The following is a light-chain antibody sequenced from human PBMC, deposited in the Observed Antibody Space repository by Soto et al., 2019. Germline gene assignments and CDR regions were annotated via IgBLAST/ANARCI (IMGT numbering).Light chain of an antibody. V-gene: IGKV1-8*01. J-gene: IGKJ1*01. Sequence: AIRMTQSPSSLSASTGDRVTITCRASQGISSYLAWYQQKPGKAPKVLIHNASTLQGGVPSRFSGSGSGTDFTLTISRPQSEDFATYYCQQYYTYPWTFGQGTKVDIK. CDR2: NAS. CDR3: QQYYTYPWT. CDR1: QGISSY.